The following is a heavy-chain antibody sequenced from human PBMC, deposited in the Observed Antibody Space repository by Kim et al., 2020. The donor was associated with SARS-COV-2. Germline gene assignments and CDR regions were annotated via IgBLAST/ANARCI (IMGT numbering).Heavy chain of an antibody. CDR2: IFNTGTS. V-gene: IGHV4-4*02. J-gene: IGHJ4*01. CDR3: ARGELALGFDS. D-gene: IGHD6-13*01. CDR1: GDSISSTIW. Sequence: SETLSLTCAVSGDSISSTIWWNWVRQPPGKGLEWIGEIFNTGTSHQNPSLRSQVTMSVDKSKNQFSLTLSSVTAADTAIYYCARGELALGFDSWGHGTLV.